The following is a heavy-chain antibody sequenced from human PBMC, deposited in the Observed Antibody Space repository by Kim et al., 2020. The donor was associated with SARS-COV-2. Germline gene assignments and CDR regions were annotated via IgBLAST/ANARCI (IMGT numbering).Heavy chain of an antibody. D-gene: IGHD6-19*01. Sequence: ASVKVSCKASGYTFTSYYLHWVRQAPGQGPEWMGIINPSGGDTMYAQKFQGRVTMTRDTSTSTVYMELSSLRSEDTAVYYCARVSSGWSYYFDYWGQGTLVTVSS. V-gene: IGHV1-46*01. J-gene: IGHJ4*02. CDR3: ARVSSGWSYYFDY. CDR2: INPSGGDT. CDR1: GYTFTSYY.